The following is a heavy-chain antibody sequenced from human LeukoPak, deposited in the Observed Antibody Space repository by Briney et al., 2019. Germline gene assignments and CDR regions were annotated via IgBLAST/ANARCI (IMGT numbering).Heavy chain of an antibody. D-gene: IGHD3-16*02. CDR3: ARSISVFGGVIV. V-gene: IGHV4-39*01. CDR1: GDSISSSSYY. CDR2: IYHSGST. Sequence: PETLSLTCTVSGDSISSSSYYWGWIRQPPGKGLEWIGSIYHSGSTYYNPSLKRRVTISVDTSKNQFSLKLSTATAADTAVYYCARSISVFGGVIVWGQGTLVTVSS. J-gene: IGHJ4*02.